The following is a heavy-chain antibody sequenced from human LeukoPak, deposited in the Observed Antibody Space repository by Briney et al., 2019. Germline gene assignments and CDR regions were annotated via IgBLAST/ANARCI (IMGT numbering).Heavy chain of an antibody. CDR3: AKSHVSTATGTGRYFDY. V-gene: IGHV3-66*01. J-gene: IGHJ4*02. D-gene: IGHD3-9*01. Sequence: GGSLRLSCAASGFTVSSSYMSWVRQAPGKGLEWVSVIYSGGTTYYADSVKGRFTISRDNSKNTLYLQMNSLRAEDTAVYYCAKSHVSTATGTGRYFDYWGQGTLVTVSS. CDR1: GFTVSSSY. CDR2: IYSGGTT.